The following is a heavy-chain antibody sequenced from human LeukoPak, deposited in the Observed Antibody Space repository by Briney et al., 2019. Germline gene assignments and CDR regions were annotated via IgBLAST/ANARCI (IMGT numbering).Heavy chain of an antibody. CDR2: IYYSGST. Sequence: SETLSLTCTVSGDSVSRYYWSWIRQPPGKGLEWIGYIYYSGSTNYNPSLKSRVTISVDTSKNQFSLKLSSVTAADTAVYYCARTYGRYGMDVWGQGTTVTVSS. D-gene: IGHD4-17*01. V-gene: IGHV4-59*08. CDR1: GDSVSRYY. CDR3: ARTYGRYGMDV. J-gene: IGHJ6*02.